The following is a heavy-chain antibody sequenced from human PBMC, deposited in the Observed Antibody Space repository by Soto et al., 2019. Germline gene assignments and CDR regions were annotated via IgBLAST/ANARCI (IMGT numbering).Heavy chain of an antibody. Sequence: PSETLSLTCTASGGCLSGGDYYWSWIRQPPGKGLEWIGYIYYSGSTYYNPSLKSRVTISIDTSKNQFSLKLSSVTAADTAVYYCGRGTHDEANDYWGQGTGFT. D-gene: IGHD1-1*01. J-gene: IGHJ4*02. CDR1: GGCLSGGDYY. CDR2: IYYSGST. CDR3: GRGTHDEANDY. V-gene: IGHV4-30-4*01.